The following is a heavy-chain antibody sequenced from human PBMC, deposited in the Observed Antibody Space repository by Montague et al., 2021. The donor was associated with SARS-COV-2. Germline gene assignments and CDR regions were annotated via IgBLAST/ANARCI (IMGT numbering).Heavy chain of an antibody. CDR1: GFTFSSYS. V-gene: IGHV3-21*01. D-gene: IGHD5-12*01. CDR2: ISSSSSYI. J-gene: IGHJ4*02. Sequence: SLRLSCAASGFTFSSYSMNWVRQAPGKGLEWDSSISSSSSYIYYADSVKGRFTISRDNAKNSLYLQMNSLRAEDTAVYYCARDLSGYDIQRQYYFDYWGQGTLVTVSS. CDR3: ARDLSGYDIQRQYYFDY.